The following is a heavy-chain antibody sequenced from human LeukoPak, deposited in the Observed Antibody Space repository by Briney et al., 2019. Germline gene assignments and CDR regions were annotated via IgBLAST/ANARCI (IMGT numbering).Heavy chain of an antibody. CDR2: ISNDGGGT. CDR3: AKGSSGYFVDL. Sequence: GGSLRLSCAASGFIFNYYGLIWVRQAPGKGLEWVSAISNDGGGTNYADFVKGRFTISRDNSKNTLFLQMNSLRAEDTALYYCAKGSSGYFVDLWGQGTLVTVSS. CDR1: GFIFNYYG. D-gene: IGHD3-22*01. J-gene: IGHJ5*02. V-gene: IGHV3-23*01.